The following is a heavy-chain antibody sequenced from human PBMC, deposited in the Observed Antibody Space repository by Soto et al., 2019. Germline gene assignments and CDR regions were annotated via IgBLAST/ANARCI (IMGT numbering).Heavy chain of an antibody. Sequence: KASGGTFSSYAISWVRQAPGQGLEWMGGIIPIFGTANYAQKFQGRVTITADESTSTAYMELSSLRSEDTAVYYCARGESDSSGWLLSTGYYYYYYYMDVWGKGTTVTSP. CDR3: ARGESDSSGWLLSTGYYYYYYYMDV. J-gene: IGHJ6*03. CDR2: IIPIFGTA. D-gene: IGHD6-19*01. V-gene: IGHV1-69*01. CDR1: GGTFSSYA.